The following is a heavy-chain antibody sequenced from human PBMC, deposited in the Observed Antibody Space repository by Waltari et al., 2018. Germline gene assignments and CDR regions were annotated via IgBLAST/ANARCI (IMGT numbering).Heavy chain of an antibody. CDR2: VRGSGQT. J-gene: IGHJ5*02. Sequence: HLEQLDQGLSEHSGSLSLICAVSRHLVRATYWWSWFRQAPGNGLGWIGPVRGSGQTKYHPSCAIRAQVAVDTSTGQFYLKVTSAAGAETAVEYCARDRVRGRHLYPWGQGILVSVSP. CDR3: ARDRVRGRHLYP. CDR1: RHLVRATYW. V-gene: IGHV4-4*02.